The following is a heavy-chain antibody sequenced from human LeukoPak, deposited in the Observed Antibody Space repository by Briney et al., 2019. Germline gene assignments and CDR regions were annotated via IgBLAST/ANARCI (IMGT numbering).Heavy chain of an antibody. Sequence: PSETLSLTCAVYGGSFSGYYWSWIRQPPGKGLEWIGEINHSGSTNYNPSLKSRVTISVDTSKTRFSLKLSSVTAADTAVCYCARGSSTSIRHWFDPWGQGTLVTVSS. CDR2: INHSGST. CDR1: GGSFSGYY. V-gene: IGHV4-34*01. D-gene: IGHD2-2*01. J-gene: IGHJ5*02. CDR3: ARGSSTSIRHWFDP.